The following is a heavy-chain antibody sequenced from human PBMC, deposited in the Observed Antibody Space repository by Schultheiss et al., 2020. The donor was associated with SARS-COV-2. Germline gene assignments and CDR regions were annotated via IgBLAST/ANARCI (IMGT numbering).Heavy chain of an antibody. V-gene: IGHV4-4*02. CDR3: ARGYYTLLNDY. D-gene: IGHD3-3*01. J-gene: IGHJ4*02. CDR2: IYYSGST. Sequence: SETLSLTCAVSGGSISSSNWWSWVRQPPGKGLEWIGSIYYSGSTYYNPSLKSRVTISVDTSKNQFSLKLNSVTAADTAVYYCARGYYTLLNDYWGQGILVTVSS. CDR1: GGSISSSNW.